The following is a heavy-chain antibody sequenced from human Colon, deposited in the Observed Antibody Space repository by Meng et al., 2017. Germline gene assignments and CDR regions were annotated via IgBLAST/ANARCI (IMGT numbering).Heavy chain of an antibody. V-gene: IGHV4-4*07. D-gene: IGHD3-10*01. CDR2: INTSGIT. CDR3: ARGTSRITMLIG. CDR1: GGSISSYY. J-gene: IGHJ4*02. Sequence: SETLSLTCTVSGGSISSYYWNWIRQPAGKGLEWIGRINTSGITKYNPSLRGRVTMSVDTSKDQFSLNLSSVTAADTAIYYCARGTSRITMLIGWGQGTLVTVSS.